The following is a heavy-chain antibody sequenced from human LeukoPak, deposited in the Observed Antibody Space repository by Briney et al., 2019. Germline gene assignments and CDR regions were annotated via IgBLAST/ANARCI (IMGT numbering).Heavy chain of an antibody. CDR1: GYTFTSYG. D-gene: IGHD3-22*01. J-gene: IGHJ6*02. CDR3: ARGSFSSGYYNYYYYYGMDV. V-gene: IGHV1-18*01. Sequence: EASVKVSCKASGYTFTSYGISWVRQAPGQGLEWMGWISAYNGNTNYAQKLQGRVTMTTDTSTSTAYMELRSLRSDDTAVYYCARGSFSSGYYNYYYYYGMDVWGQGTTVTVSS. CDR2: ISAYNGNT.